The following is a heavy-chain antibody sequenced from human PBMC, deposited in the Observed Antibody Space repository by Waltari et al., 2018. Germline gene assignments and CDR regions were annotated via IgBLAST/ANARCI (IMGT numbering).Heavy chain of an antibody. J-gene: IGHJ4*02. V-gene: IGHV4-38-2*01. Sequence: QVQLQESGPGLVKPSETLSLTCAVSGYSISSGYYWGWIRQPPGKGLEWIGSIYHSGGTDYNPSLKSRVTISVDTSKNQFSLKLSSVTAADTAVYYCARQYNWNYDYWGQGTLVTVSS. CDR1: GYSISSGYY. D-gene: IGHD1-7*01. CDR3: ARQYNWNYDY. CDR2: IYHSGGT.